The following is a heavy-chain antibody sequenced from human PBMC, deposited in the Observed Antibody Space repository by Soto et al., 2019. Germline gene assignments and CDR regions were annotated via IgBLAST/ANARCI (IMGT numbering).Heavy chain of an antibody. J-gene: IGHJ5*02. V-gene: IGHV4-39*01. CDR2: IYYSGST. Sequence: QLQLQESGPGLVKPSETLSLTCTVSGGSISSSSYYWGWIRQPPGKGLEWIGSIYYSGSTYYNPSLKSRVTISVDTSKNQFSLKLSCVTAADTAVYYCARRITKRGWFDPWGQGTLVTVSS. CDR3: ARRITKRGWFDP. CDR1: GGSISSSSYY. D-gene: IGHD3-10*01.